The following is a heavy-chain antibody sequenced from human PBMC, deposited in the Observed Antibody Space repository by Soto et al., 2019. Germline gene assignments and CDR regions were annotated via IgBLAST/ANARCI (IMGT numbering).Heavy chain of an antibody. J-gene: IGHJ4*02. Sequence: GGSLRLSCAASGFTFSSYAMSWVRQAPGKGLEWVSAISGSGGSTYYADSVKGRFTISRDNSKNTLYLQMNSLRAEDTAVYYCAKNQTNREQQLEAGYSDYWGQGTLVTVSS. CDR2: ISGSGGST. D-gene: IGHD6-13*01. CDR1: GFTFSSYA. CDR3: AKNQTNREQQLEAGYSDY. V-gene: IGHV3-23*01.